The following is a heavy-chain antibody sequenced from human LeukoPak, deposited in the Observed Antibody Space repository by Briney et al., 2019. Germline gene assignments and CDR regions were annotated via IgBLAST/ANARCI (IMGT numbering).Heavy chain of an antibody. V-gene: IGHV3-7*01. J-gene: IGHJ4*02. Sequence: GGSLRLSCAASGFSFSSHLMSWVRQAPGGGLEWVSNINQDGSERFYVVFVKSRFTLSRDNADSSMYLQMNSLRAEDTAVYSCGRVLAGAIDYWGQGTLVTVSS. CDR3: GRVLAGAIDY. D-gene: IGHD3-3*02. CDR2: INQDGSER. CDR1: GFSFSSHL.